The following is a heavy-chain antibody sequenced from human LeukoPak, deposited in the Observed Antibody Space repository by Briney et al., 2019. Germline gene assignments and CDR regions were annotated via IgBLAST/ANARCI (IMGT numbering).Heavy chain of an antibody. Sequence: GGSLTLSCAASGFTFSSYAMHWVRQAPGKGLEWVAFIRYDGSNKYYADSVKGRFTISRDNSKNTLYLQMNSLRAEDTAVYYCAKDQYSSSWYPHEFDYWGQGTLVTVSS. V-gene: IGHV3-30*02. CDR1: GFTFSSYA. CDR3: AKDQYSSSWYPHEFDY. D-gene: IGHD6-13*01. CDR2: IRYDGSNK. J-gene: IGHJ4*02.